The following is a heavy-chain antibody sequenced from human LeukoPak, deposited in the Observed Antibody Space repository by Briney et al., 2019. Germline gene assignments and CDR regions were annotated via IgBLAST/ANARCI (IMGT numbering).Heavy chain of an antibody. V-gene: IGHV1-18*01. Sequence: ASVKVSCKASGYTFTSYGISWVRQAPGQGLEWMGWISAYNGNTNYAQKLQGRVTMTTDRSTSIAYMELRSLRSDDTAVYYCARDPSSGWYLSLDYWGQGTLVTVSS. CDR1: GYTFTSYG. CDR2: ISAYNGNT. CDR3: ARDPSSGWYLSLDY. J-gene: IGHJ4*02. D-gene: IGHD6-19*01.